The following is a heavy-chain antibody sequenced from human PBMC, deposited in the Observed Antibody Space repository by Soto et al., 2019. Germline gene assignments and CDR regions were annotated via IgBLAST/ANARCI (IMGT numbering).Heavy chain of an antibody. CDR2: INSDGSTR. J-gene: IGHJ6*02. V-gene: IGHV3-74*01. D-gene: IGHD1-7*01. CDR3: ARDRRTTDGMDV. CDR1: GLTFCNYW. Sequence: WGSLRLSCVASGLTFCNYWMHWVRQAPGKGLVWVSRINSDGSTRSYADSVKGRFTISRDNSKNTLYLQMNSLRAEDTAVYYCARDRRTTDGMDVWGQGTTVTVSS.